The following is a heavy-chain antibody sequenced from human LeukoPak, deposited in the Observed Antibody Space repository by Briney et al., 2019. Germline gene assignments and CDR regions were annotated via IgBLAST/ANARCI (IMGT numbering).Heavy chain of an antibody. Sequence: SETLSLTCTVSGGSISSYYWSWLRQPPGKGLEWIGYIYYSGSTNYNPSLKSRVTISVDTSKNQFSLKLSSVTAADTAVYYCARDANGSGSFGQYGMDVWGKGTTVTVSS. CDR1: GGSISSYY. D-gene: IGHD3-10*01. V-gene: IGHV4-59*12. J-gene: IGHJ6*04. CDR2: IYYSGST. CDR3: ARDANGSGSFGQYGMDV.